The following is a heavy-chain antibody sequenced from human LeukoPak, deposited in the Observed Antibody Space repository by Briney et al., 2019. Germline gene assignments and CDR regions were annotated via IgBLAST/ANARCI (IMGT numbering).Heavy chain of an antibody. CDR2: IYHSGST. CDR1: GGSISSGGYS. D-gene: IGHD1-26*01. Sequence: SQTLSLTCAVSGGSISSGGYSWSWIRQPPGKGLEWIGYIYHSGSTYYNPSLKSRVTISVDRSKNQFSLKLSSVTAADTAVYYCARGESSVQDFDYWGQGTLVTVSS. V-gene: IGHV4-30-2*01. CDR3: ARGESSVQDFDY. J-gene: IGHJ4*02.